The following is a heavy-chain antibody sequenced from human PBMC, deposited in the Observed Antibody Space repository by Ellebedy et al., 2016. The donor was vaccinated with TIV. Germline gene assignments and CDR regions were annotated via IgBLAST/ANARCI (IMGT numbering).Heavy chain of an antibody. CDR2: IVVGSGNT. J-gene: IGHJ5*02. V-gene: IGHV1-58*01. CDR3: VAGHYYGSGTLSDH. D-gene: IGHD3-10*01. CDR1: GFTFTNSV. Sequence: SVKVSXXASGFTFTNSVVQWVRQARGQRLEWIGWIVVGSGNTDYAQKFQERVTFTRDMSTSTAYIELSSLRSEDTAVYYCVAGHYYGSGTLSDHWGQGTLVTVSS.